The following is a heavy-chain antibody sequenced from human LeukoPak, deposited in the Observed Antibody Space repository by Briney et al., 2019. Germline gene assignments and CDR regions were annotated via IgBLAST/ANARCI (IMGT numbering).Heavy chain of an antibody. CDR2: IRSKANSYAT. CDR1: GFTFSGSA. J-gene: IGHJ4*02. V-gene: IGHV3-73*01. Sequence: GGSLRLSCAASGFTFSGSAMHWVRQASGKGLEWVGRIRSKANSYATAYAASVKGRFTISRDDSKNTAYLQMNSLRAEDTAVYYCAKDQGSGWYRANGDFDFWGQGTLVTVSS. D-gene: IGHD6-19*01. CDR3: AKDQGSGWYRANGDFDF.